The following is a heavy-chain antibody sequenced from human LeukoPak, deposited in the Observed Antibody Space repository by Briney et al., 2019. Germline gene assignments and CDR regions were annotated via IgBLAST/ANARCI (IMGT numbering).Heavy chain of an antibody. CDR3: ARGDPHADL. CDR2: ITISGHTK. CDR1: GFDLSTYE. J-gene: IGHJ5*02. Sequence: PGGSLRLSCAASGFDLSTYEMNWVRQAPGKGLEWIADITISGHTKNYADSVKGRFTISRDNATTSLDLQMKSLRAEDTCVYYCARGDPHADLWGQGTLVSVSS. V-gene: IGHV3-48*03.